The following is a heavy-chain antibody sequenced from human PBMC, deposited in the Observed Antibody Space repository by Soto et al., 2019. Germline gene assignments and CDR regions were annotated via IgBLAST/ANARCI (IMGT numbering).Heavy chain of an antibody. CDR2: IDPSDSYT. Sequence: PGESLKISCKGSGYSFTSYWISWVRQMPGKGLEWMGRIDPSDSYTNYSPSFQGHVTISADKSISTAYLQWSSLKASDTAMYYCARLGHCSSTSCYRGDYYYYGMDVWGQGTTVTVSS. J-gene: IGHJ6*02. CDR3: ARLGHCSSTSCYRGDYYYYGMDV. CDR1: GYSFTSYW. D-gene: IGHD2-2*02. V-gene: IGHV5-10-1*01.